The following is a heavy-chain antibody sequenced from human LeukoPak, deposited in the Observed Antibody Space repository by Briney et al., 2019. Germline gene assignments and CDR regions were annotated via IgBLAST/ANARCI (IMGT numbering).Heavy chain of an antibody. CDR3: ARGRRGYSPFDY. CDR1: GGSISSYY. D-gene: IGHD5-18*01. V-gene: IGHV4-59*01. J-gene: IGHJ4*02. Sequence: SETLSLTCTVSGGSISSYYWSWIRQPPGKGLEWIGYTYYSGSTNYNPSLKSRVTISVDTSKNQFSLKLSSVTAADTAVYYCARGRRGYSPFDYWGQGTLVTVSS. CDR2: TYYSGST.